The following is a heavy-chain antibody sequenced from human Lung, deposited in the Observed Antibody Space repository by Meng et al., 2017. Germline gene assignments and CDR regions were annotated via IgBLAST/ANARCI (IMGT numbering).Heavy chain of an antibody. CDR3: ARGPTTLAPDFDY. J-gene: IGHJ4*02. CDR1: GWSFSDSY. CDR2: INHRGST. Sequence: LRQWGAGLCKTPVALSCPWVVSGWSFSDSYWSWNRKPPGKGVEWIGEINHRGSTNYNPSLESRATISVDTSQNNFSLKLRSVTAADSAVYYCARGPTTLAPDFDYGGQETLVTSPQ. V-gene: IGHV4-34*01. D-gene: IGHD4-11*01.